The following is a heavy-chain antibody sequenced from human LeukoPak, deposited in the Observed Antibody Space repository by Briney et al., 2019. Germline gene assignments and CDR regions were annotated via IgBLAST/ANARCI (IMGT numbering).Heavy chain of an antibody. V-gene: IGHV3-23*01. CDR1: GITLSNYG. J-gene: IGHJ4*02. CDR2: ISDSAGRT. Sequence: PGGSLRLSCAVSGITLSNYGMSWVRQAPGKGLEWVSGISDSAGRTKYADSEKGWFTISRDNPKNTLYLQMNRLRAEDTAVYFCAKRGVVIRVILVGFHKEAYYFDSWGQGALVTVSS. D-gene: IGHD3-22*01. CDR3: AKRGVVIRVILVGFHKEAYYFDS.